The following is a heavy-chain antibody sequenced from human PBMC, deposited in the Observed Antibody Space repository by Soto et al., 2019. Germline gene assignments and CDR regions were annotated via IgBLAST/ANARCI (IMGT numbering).Heavy chain of an antibody. D-gene: IGHD3-16*01. CDR3: TAHLGEFFPLDY. CDR2: IKSRADGGTT. CDR1: GFSFSNAW. Sequence: EVQLVESGGDFVKPGGSLRVSCAVSGFSFSNAWMSWVRQAPGKGLEWVGRIKSRADGGTTDYTAPVKGRFTISRDDSKNTVVLQMNSLKTEDTAVYYCTAHLGEFFPLDYGGQGTLVTVSS. J-gene: IGHJ4*02. V-gene: IGHV3-15*01.